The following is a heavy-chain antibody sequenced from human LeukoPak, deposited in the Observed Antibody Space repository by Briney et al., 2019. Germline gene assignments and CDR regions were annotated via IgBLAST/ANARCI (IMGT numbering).Heavy chain of an antibody. V-gene: IGHV3-23*01. CDR2: ISDSGGST. Sequence: GGSLRLSCAASGFAFTNYVMNWVRLAPGKGLEWVSSISDSGGSTYYADSAKGRFTISRDNSKNTLYLQMDSLRAEDTAVYYCARDYADYVGFFFFDHWGQGTLVTVSS. CDR1: GFAFTNYV. J-gene: IGHJ4*02. D-gene: IGHD4-17*01. CDR3: ARDYADYVGFFFFDH.